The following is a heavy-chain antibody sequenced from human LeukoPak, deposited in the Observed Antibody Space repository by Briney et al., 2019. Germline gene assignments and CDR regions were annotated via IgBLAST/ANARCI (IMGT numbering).Heavy chain of an antibody. CDR2: INPNSGGP. CDR3: ARSSGWKYNIDY. D-gene: IGHD6-19*01. Sequence: ASVKVSCKASGYTFNGYYKHWVRQAPGQGLEWMGWINPNSGGPNYAQKFQGRVTMTRDTSISTAYMELSRLRSDDTAMYYCARSSGWKYNIDYWGQGALVTVSS. CDR1: GYTFNGYY. J-gene: IGHJ4*02. V-gene: IGHV1-2*02.